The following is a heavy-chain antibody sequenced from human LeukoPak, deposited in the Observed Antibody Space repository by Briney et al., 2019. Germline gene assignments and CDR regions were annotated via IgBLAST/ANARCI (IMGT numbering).Heavy chain of an antibody. V-gene: IGHV3-21*04. CDR2: ITSPVGRI. CDR1: GFTFSTYS. Sequence: GGSLRLSCAASGFTFSTYSMNWVRQAPGKGLEWVSSITSPVGRIYYADSLKGRITISRDNARSTLYLQMNSLRAEDTAVYYCATTYRELTDWFDPWGQGTLVTVSS. D-gene: IGHD1-26*01. J-gene: IGHJ5*02. CDR3: ATTYRELTDWFDP.